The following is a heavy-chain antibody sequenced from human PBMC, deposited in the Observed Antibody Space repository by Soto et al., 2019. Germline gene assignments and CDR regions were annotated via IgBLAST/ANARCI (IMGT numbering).Heavy chain of an antibody. CDR1: GGSISSYY. Sequence: SETLSLTCTVPGGSISSYYWSWIRQPPGKGLEWIGYIYHSGSTNYNPSLKSRVTISVDTSKNQFSLKLSSVTAADTAVYYCARPTYNSGSPFDYWGQGTLVTVSS. CDR2: IYHSGST. V-gene: IGHV4-59*01. D-gene: IGHD1-20*01. J-gene: IGHJ4*02. CDR3: ARPTYNSGSPFDY.